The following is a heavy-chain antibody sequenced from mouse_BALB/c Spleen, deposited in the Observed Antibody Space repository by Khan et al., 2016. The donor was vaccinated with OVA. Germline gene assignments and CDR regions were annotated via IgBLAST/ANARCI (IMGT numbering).Heavy chain of an antibody. V-gene: IGHV9-3-1*01. CDR3: ARVCNYWYFDV. CDR1: GYTFTNYG. Sequence: QIQLVQSGPELKKPGETVNISCKASGYTFTNYGMTWVKQAPGKALKWMGWINTYTGEPTYADDFKGRFAFSMETSASTAYLQINNLQNEDTATXFCARVCNYWYFDVWGAGTTVTVSS. CDR2: INTYTGEP. J-gene: IGHJ1*01.